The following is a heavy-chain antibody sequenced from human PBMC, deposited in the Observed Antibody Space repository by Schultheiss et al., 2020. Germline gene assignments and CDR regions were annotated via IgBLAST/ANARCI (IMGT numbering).Heavy chain of an antibody. V-gene: IGHV4-31*03. CDR1: GGSISSGGYY. Sequence: SETLSLTCTVSGGSISSGGYYWSWIRQHPGKGLEWIGYIYYSGSTYYNPSLKSRVTISVDTSKNQFSLKLSSVTAADTAVYYCARGSYGGNSIYFDYWGQGTLVTVSS. CDR3: ARGSYGGNSIYFDY. D-gene: IGHD4-23*01. CDR2: IYYSGST. J-gene: IGHJ4*02.